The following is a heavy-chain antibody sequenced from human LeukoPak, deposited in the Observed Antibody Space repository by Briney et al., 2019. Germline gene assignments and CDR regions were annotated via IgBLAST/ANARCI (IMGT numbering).Heavy chain of an antibody. D-gene: IGHD3-3*01. CDR1: GYTFTSYG. J-gene: IGHJ4*02. CDR2: ISAYNGNT. CDR3: ARDRTRPGWSGYYGEIDY. Sequence: ASVKVSCKASGYTFTSYGISWVRQAPGQGLEWMGWISAYNGNTNYAQKLQGRVTMTTDTSTSTAYMELRSLRSDDTAVYYCARDRTRPGWSGYYGEIDYWGQGTLVTVSP. V-gene: IGHV1-18*01.